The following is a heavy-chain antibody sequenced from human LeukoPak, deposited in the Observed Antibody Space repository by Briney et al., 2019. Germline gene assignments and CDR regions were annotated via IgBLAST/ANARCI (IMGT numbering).Heavy chain of an antibody. CDR1: GFTFSSYW. Sequence: GGSLRLSCGASGFTFSSYWMHWVRHAPGKGLVWISRINSDGSTTSYADSVKGRFTISRDNAKNTLYLQMNSLRAEDTAVYYCARGNYYGQDYWGQGTLVTVSS. J-gene: IGHJ4*02. V-gene: IGHV3-74*01. CDR2: INSDGSTT. CDR3: ARGNYYGQDY. D-gene: IGHD3-10*01.